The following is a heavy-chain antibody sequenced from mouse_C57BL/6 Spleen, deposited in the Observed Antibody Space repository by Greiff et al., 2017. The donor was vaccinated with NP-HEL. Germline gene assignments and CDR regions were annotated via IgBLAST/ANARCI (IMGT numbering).Heavy chain of an antibody. CDR1: GYSFTDYN. CDR3: ARSYDGYYEGYAMDY. J-gene: IGHJ4*01. Sequence: VQLKESGPELVKPGASVKISCKASGYSFTDYNMNWVKQSNGKSLEWIGVINPNYGTTSYNQKFKGKATLTVDQSSSTAYMQLNSLTSEDSAVYYCARSYDGYYEGYAMDYWGQGTSVTVSS. V-gene: IGHV1-39*01. D-gene: IGHD2-3*01. CDR2: INPNYGTT.